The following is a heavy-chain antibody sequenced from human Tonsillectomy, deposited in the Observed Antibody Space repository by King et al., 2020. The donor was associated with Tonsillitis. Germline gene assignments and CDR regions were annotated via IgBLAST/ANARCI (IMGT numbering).Heavy chain of an antibody. V-gene: IGHV4-34*01. J-gene: IGHJ5*02. CDR2: INSSGKT. Sequence: VQLQQWGAGLLKPSETLSLTCSVYGASLKDYYWTWIRQSPGKGLEWIGKINSSGKTKYNPSLKSRVTISVDTSKNQFSLKLNSMTAADTAVYYCARYLAMGYSSEALFDPWGQGTLVTVSS. CDR3: ARYLAMGYSSEALFDP. D-gene: IGHD2-15*01. CDR1: GASLKDYY.